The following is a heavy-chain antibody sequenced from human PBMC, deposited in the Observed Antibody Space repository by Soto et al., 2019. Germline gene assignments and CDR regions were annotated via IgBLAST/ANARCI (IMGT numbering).Heavy chain of an antibody. CDR1: GYSFTSYW. CDR3: ARDKTLYGMEV. CDR2: IDPTDSYT. V-gene: IGHV5-10-1*01. Sequence: GESLKISCHGSGYSFTSYWSSWVGQMPGKGLEWLGRIDPTDSYTTYSPSFQGHVTISADKSISTAYLQWSSLKASDTAMYYCARDKTLYGMEVWGQGTTVTGSS. J-gene: IGHJ6*02.